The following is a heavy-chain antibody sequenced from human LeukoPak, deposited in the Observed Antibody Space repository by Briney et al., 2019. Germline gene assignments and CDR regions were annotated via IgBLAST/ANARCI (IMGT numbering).Heavy chain of an antibody. Sequence: GESLKISCKGSGYRFTSYWIGWVRQMPGKGLEWMGIIYPGDSDTRYSPSFQGQVTISADKSISTAYLQWSSLKASDTAMYYCARRQDILTGYYNGFDYWGQGTLVTVSS. CDR2: IYPGDSDT. V-gene: IGHV5-51*01. CDR3: ARRQDILTGYYNGFDY. D-gene: IGHD3-9*01. J-gene: IGHJ4*02. CDR1: GYRFTSYW.